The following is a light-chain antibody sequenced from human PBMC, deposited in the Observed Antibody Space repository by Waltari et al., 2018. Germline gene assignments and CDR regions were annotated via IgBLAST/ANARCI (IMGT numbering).Light chain of an antibody. V-gene: IGKV3-11*01. CDR2: DVF. Sequence: EIVLTQSPATLSLSPGERATLSCRASQSVSSYLAWYQHKPGQAPRLIIYDVFRRATAIPARFTGSGSGTDFTLTISSPEPEDFAVYYCQQRSTLPITFGQGTRLEI. J-gene: IGKJ5*01. CDR3: QQRSTLPIT. CDR1: QSVSSY.